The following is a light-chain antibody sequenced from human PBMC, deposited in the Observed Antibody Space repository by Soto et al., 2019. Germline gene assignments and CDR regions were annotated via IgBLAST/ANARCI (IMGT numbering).Light chain of an antibody. V-gene: IGKV1-39*01. CDR3: QKSYSTPWT. CDR1: QSISSY. J-gene: IGKJ1*01. Sequence: DIQMTQSPSSLSASVGDRVTITCRASQSISSYLNWYQQKPGKAPKLLIYAASSLQSGVPSRFSGGGSGKDFTLTTSSLQPEDFATYYCQKSYSTPWTFGQGTKVEIK. CDR2: AAS.